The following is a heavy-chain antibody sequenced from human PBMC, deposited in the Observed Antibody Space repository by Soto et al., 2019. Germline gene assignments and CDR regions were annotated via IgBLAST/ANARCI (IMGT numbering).Heavy chain of an antibody. CDR2: ISYDGSNK. Sequence: GGSLRLSCAASGFTFGSYGMHWVRQAPGKGLEWVAVISYDGSNKYYADSVKGRFTISRDNSKNTLYLQMNSLRAEDTAVYYCAKHSGSGSSSWYFDYWGQGTLVTVSS. V-gene: IGHV3-30*18. J-gene: IGHJ4*02. CDR3: AKHSGSGSSSWYFDY. D-gene: IGHD6-13*01. CDR1: GFTFGSYG.